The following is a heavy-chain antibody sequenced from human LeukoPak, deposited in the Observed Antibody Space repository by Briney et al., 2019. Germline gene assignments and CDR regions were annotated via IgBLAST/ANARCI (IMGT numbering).Heavy chain of an antibody. Sequence: ASVKVSCKASGYTFTGYYMHWVRQATGQGLEWMGWINPNSGGTNYAQKFQGRVTMTRHTSISTAYMELSRLRSDDTAVYYCARVRGAVAGTVDYWGQGTLVTVSS. CDR1: GYTFTGYY. CDR2: INPNSGGT. CDR3: ARVRGAVAGTVDY. J-gene: IGHJ4*02. V-gene: IGHV1-2*02. D-gene: IGHD6-19*01.